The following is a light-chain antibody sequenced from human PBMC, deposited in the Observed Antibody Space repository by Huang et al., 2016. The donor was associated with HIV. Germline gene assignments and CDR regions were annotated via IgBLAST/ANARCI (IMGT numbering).Light chain of an antibody. J-gene: IGKJ2*01. CDR3: QQYNRWPRT. Sequence: TQSPVTLSVSPGERVTLSCRASQCIGNKLAWYQLKPGQAPRLLIFDASYRATDIPARFSGGGSEIDFTLTISDLQSEDSAVYYCQQYNRWPRTFGQGTKVDIK. CDR2: DAS. V-gene: IGKV3-15*01. CDR1: QCIGNK.